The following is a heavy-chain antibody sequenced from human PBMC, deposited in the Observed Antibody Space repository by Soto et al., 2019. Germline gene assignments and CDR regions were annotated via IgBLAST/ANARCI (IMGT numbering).Heavy chain of an antibody. Sequence: GGSLRLSCSASVFTFTNYWMQWVRQAPGKGLVWVSRINSDGSSTSHADSVKGRFTISRDNAKNTLYLQMSSLRAEDTAVYYGARPKYLQDYVFDVWGRGKVVT. D-gene: IGHD2-2*01. CDR1: VFTFTNYW. V-gene: IGHV3-74*01. CDR2: INSDGSST. J-gene: IGHJ3*01. CDR3: ARPKYLQDYVFDV.